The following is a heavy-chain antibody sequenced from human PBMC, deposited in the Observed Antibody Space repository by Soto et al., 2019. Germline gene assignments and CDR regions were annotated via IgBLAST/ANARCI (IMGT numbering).Heavy chain of an antibody. CDR2: IYYSGGT. CDR1: GDSISSSNW. CDR3: ARGSGGSSSWYVPSSYYYYGMDV. Sequence: PSETLSLTCAVSGDSISSSNWWTWVRQPPGKGLEWLGYIYYSGGTYYNPSLKSRVTISADKSKNHFSLKLSSVTAADTAVYYCARGSGGSSSWYVPSSYYYYGMDVWGQGTTVTVPS. V-gene: IGHV4-4*02. D-gene: IGHD6-13*01. J-gene: IGHJ6*02.